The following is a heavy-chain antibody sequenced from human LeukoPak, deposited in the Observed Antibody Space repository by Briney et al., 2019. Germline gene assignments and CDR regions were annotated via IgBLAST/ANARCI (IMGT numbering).Heavy chain of an antibody. CDR2: INSDGSST. D-gene: IGHD3-22*01. CDR3: ARMKYDYYDSSGYHNWFDP. CDR1: GFTFSSYW. J-gene: IGHJ5*02. V-gene: IGHV3-74*01. Sequence: QPGGSLRLSCAASGFTFSSYWMHWVRQAPGKGLVWVSRINSDGSSTSYADSVKGRFTISRDNAKNTLYLQMSSLRAEDTAVYYCARMKYDYYDSSGYHNWFDPWGQGTLVTVSS.